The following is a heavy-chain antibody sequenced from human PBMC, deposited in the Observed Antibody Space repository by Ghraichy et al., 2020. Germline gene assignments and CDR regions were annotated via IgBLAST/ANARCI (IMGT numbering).Heavy chain of an antibody. CDR3: ARERVSSSSGGVYYFDY. V-gene: IGHV3-48*01. J-gene: IGHJ4*02. Sequence: GGSLRLSCAASGFTFSSYSMNWVRQAPGKGLEWVSYISSSISTIYYADSVKGRFTISRDNAKNSLYLQMNSLRAEDTAVYYCARERVSSSSGGVYYFDYWGQGTLVTVSS. CDR2: ISSSISTI. CDR1: GFTFSSYS. D-gene: IGHD6-6*01.